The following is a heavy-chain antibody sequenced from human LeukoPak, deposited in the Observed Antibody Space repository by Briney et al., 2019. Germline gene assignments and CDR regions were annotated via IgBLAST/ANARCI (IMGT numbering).Heavy chain of an antibody. CDR2: IKQDGSEK. CDR3: ARDSSLLAYNWFDP. V-gene: IGHV3-7*01. J-gene: IGHJ5*02. Sequence: GGSLRLSCAASGFTFSSYWMGWVRQAPGKGLEWVANIKQDGSEKYYVDSVKGRFTISRDNAKNSLYLQMNSLRAEDTAVYYCARDSSLLAYNWFDPWGQGTLVAVSS. CDR1: GFTFSSYW.